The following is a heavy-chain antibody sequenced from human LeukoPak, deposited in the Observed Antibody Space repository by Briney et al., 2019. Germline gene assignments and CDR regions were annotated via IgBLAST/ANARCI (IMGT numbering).Heavy chain of an antibody. CDR1: GFTFSSYA. D-gene: IGHD4-17*01. CDR2: ISYDGSNK. CDR3: ARDRDYGDYAPSY. V-gene: IGHV3-30-3*01. Sequence: GGSLRLSCAASGFTFSSYAMSWVRQAPGKGLEWVAVISYDGSNKYYADSVKGRFTISRDNSKNTLYLQMNSLRAEDTAVYYCARDRDYGDYAPSYWGQGTLVTVSS. J-gene: IGHJ4*02.